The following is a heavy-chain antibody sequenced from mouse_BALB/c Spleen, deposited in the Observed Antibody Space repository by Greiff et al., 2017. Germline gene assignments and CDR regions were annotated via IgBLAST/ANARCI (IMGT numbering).Heavy chain of an antibody. Sequence: QVQLQQSGAELVMPGASVKMSCKASGYTFTDYWMHWVKQRPGQGLEWIGAIDTSDSYTSYNQKFKGKATLTVDESSSTAYMQLSSLTSEDSAVYYCARCDYDGYYFDYWGQGTTLTVSS. CDR1: GYTFTDYW. CDR2: IDTSDSYT. V-gene: IGHV1-69*01. D-gene: IGHD2-4*01. CDR3: ARCDYDGYYFDY. J-gene: IGHJ2*01.